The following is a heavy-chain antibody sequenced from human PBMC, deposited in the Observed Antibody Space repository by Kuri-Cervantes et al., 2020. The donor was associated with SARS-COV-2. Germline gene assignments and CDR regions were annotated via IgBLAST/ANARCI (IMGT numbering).Heavy chain of an antibody. Sequence: GGSLRLSCAASGFTVSSNYMSWVRQAPGKGLEWVSVIYSCGSTYYADSVKGRFTISRDNSKNTLYLQMNSLRAEDTAVYYCAREIITIFGVNFDYWGQGTLVTVSS. J-gene: IGHJ4*02. CDR1: GFTVSSNY. D-gene: IGHD3-3*01. V-gene: IGHV3-66*01. CDR3: AREIITIFGVNFDY. CDR2: IYSCGST.